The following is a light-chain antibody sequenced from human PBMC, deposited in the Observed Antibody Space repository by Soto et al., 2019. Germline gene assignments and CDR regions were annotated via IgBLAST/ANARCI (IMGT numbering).Light chain of an antibody. Sequence: IVLTQGPATLSVSPGERATLSCRASQSVSSNLAWYQQKPGQAPRVLISGASTRATGVPARFSGSGSGTEFTLTITSLQSEDFAVYCCQQYNNWPRTFGPGTRLEI. J-gene: IGKJ5*01. CDR3: QQYNNWPRT. V-gene: IGKV3D-15*01. CDR2: GAS. CDR1: QSVSSN.